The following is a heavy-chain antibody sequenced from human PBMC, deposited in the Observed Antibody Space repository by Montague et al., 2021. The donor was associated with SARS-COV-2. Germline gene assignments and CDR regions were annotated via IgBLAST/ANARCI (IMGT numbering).Heavy chain of an antibody. V-gene: IGHV4-59*13. J-gene: IGHJ4*02. CDR3: ARGDVEMATIKSGGPFYHFDY. D-gene: IGHD5-24*01. CDR2: IYYSGST. CDR1: GGSISSYH. Sequence: SETLSLTCTVSGGSISSYHWSWIRQPPGKGLEWIGYIYYSGSTNYNPSLKGPVTISVDTSKNQFSLKLSSVTAADTAVYYCARGDVEMATIKSGGPFYHFDYWGQGTLVTVSS.